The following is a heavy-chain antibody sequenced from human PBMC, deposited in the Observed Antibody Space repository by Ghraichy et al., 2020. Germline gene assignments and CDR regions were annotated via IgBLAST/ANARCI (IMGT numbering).Heavy chain of an antibody. J-gene: IGHJ4*02. CDR2: TYYRSKWYN. V-gene: IGHV6-1*01. Sequence: SQTLSLTCAISGDSVSSNSAAWNWIRQSPSRGLEWLGRTYYRSKWYNDYAVSVKSRITINPDTSKNQFSLQLNSVTPEDTAVYYCARAPHYYDSSGYLGFDYWGQGTLVTVSS. CDR1: GDSVSSNSAA. D-gene: IGHD3-22*01. CDR3: ARAPHYYDSSGYLGFDY.